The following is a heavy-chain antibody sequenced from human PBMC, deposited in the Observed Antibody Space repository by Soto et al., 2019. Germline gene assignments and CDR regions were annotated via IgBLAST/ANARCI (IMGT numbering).Heavy chain of an antibody. CDR2: IYYSGST. CDR1: GGSVSSGIYY. J-gene: IGHJ6*02. Sequence: SETLSLTCTVSGGSVSSGIYYWNWIRQPPGKGLEWIGYIYYSGSTNYNPSLKSRVTISVDTSKNQFSLKLSSVTAADTAVYYCARGIEGWYQGRYYYGMDVWGQGTTVTVSS. V-gene: IGHV4-61*01. CDR3: ARGIEGWYQGRYYYGMDV. D-gene: IGHD6-19*01.